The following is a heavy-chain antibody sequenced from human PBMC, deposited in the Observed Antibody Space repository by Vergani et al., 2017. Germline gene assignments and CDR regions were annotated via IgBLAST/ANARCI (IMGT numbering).Heavy chain of an antibody. CDR2: ISYDGSNK. J-gene: IGHJ4*02. CDR3: ARTLNWNYVFLDY. D-gene: IGHD1-7*01. V-gene: IGHV3-30-3*01. CDR1: GFTFSSYA. Sequence: VQLVESGGGLVQPGGSLTLSCAASGFTFSSYAMHWVRQAPGKGLEWVAVISYDGSNKYYADSVKGRFTISRDNSKNTLYLQMNSLRAEDTAVYYCARTLNWNYVFLDYWGQGTLVTVSS.